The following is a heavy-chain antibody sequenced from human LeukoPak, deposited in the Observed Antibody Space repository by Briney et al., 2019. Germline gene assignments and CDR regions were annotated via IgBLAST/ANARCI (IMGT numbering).Heavy chain of an antibody. J-gene: IGHJ4*02. V-gene: IGHV2-5*02. CDR1: GFPLSTSGVA. D-gene: IGHD6-19*01. Sequence: SGPTLVNPTQTLTLTCTFSGFPLSTSGVAVGWIRQPPGKALEWLALIFWDDDKRYSPSLKRRLTITKDTSKNQVVLTMTNMDPVDTGTYYCAHRPPPGAVAKLTFDNWGQGTPVTVSS. CDR3: AHRPPPGAVAKLTFDN. CDR2: IFWDDDK.